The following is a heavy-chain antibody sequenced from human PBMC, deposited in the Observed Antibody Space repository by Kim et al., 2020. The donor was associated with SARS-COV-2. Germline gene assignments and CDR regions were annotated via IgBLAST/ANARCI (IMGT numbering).Heavy chain of an antibody. V-gene: IGHV3-7*01. CDR3: ARDDAVAGLFDP. J-gene: IGHJ5*02. CDR1: GFTFSNYW. D-gene: IGHD6-19*01. CDR2: IKHDASGT. Sequence: GGSLRLSCAASGFTFSNYWMSWVRQAPGTGLEWVAHIKHDASGTYYVDSVKGRFTISRDNAKNSLYLQMNSLRVEDTAVYYCARDDAVAGLFDPWGQGILVTVSS.